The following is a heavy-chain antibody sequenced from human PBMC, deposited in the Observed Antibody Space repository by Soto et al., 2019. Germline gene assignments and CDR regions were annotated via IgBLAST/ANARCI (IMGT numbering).Heavy chain of an antibody. CDR1: GLTFSSYW. D-gene: IGHD6-25*01. CDR3: ARAIGFYGMDV. V-gene: IGHV3-74*01. Sequence: PGGSLRLSCAASGLTFSSYWMHWVRQAPGKRLVWVSRINSDGSSTDYADSVKGRFTTSRDNAKNTLYLQMNSLRGEDTAVYYCARAIGFYGMDVWGQGTTVTVSS. J-gene: IGHJ6*02. CDR2: INSDGSST.